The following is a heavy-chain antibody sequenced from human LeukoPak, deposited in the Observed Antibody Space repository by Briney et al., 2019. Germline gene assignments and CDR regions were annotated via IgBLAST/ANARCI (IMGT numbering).Heavy chain of an antibody. D-gene: IGHD4-17*01. CDR2: ISSSSTYI. V-gene: IGHV3-21*01. CDR3: TSHPRSNNGDYLFDY. Sequence: PGGSLRLSCGASGFHFNTYSMNWVRQPPGKGLEWVSSISSSSTYILYADSVKGRFTISRDNARSSAYLQMNSLRDDDTAVYYCTSHPRSNNGDYLFDYWGQGILVTVSS. CDR1: GFHFNTYS. J-gene: IGHJ4*02.